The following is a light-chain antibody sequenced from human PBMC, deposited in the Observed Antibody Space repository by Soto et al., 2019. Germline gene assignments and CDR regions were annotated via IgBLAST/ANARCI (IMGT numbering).Light chain of an antibody. Sequence: QSVLTQPPSASGAPGQRVTISCTGSSSNIGANYDVHWYQQLPGTAPKLLIYNNNNRPSGVPDRFSGSKSGTSASLAITGLQAEDEADYYCQSYDSSLSGSVFGGGTKLTVL. V-gene: IGLV1-40*01. J-gene: IGLJ3*02. CDR2: NNN. CDR1: SSNIGANYD. CDR3: QSYDSSLSGSV.